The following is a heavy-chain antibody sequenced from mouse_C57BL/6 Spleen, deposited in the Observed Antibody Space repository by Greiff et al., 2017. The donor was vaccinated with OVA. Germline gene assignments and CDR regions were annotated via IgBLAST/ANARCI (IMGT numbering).Heavy chain of an antibody. D-gene: IGHD1-1*01. Sequence: VQLQQSGPGLVQPSQSLSITCTVSGFSLTSYGVHWVRQSPGKGLEWLGVIWSGGSTDYNAAFITSLSISKDNSKSQVFFKMNSLQADDAAIDYCARKNYYDAMDYWGQGTSVTVSS. J-gene: IGHJ4*01. CDR2: IWSGGST. V-gene: IGHV2-2*01. CDR3: ARKNYYDAMDY. CDR1: GFSLTSYG.